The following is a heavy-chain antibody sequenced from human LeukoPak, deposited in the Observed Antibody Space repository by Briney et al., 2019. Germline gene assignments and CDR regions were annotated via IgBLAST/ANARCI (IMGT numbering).Heavy chain of an antibody. CDR3: ASFYYNSGYGAFDI. CDR1: GFIVSTNY. D-gene: IGHD3-10*01. V-gene: IGHV3-53*01. Sequence: GGSPRLSCAASGFIVSTNYMSWVSQAPGKGLEWVSVIYSGGSTKYADSVKGRFTISRDISKNTLYLQMNNLRAEDTAVYYCASFYYNSGYGAFDIWGQGTVVTVSS. CDR2: IYSGGST. J-gene: IGHJ3*02.